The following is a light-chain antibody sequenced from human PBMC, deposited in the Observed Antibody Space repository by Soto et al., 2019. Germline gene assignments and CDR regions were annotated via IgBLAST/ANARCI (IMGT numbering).Light chain of an antibody. Sequence: EIVMTHSPATLSVSPGERATLSCRASQSVSNNLAWYQQKPGQAPRLLIYDASTRATAIPARFSGSGSGTEFTLTISSLQSEEFAVYFCQQYDNWPYTFGQGTKLEI. CDR3: QQYDNWPYT. CDR1: QSVSNN. CDR2: DAS. J-gene: IGKJ2*01. V-gene: IGKV3-15*01.